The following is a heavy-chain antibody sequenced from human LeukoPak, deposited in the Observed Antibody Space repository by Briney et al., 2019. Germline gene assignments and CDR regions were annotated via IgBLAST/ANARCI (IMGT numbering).Heavy chain of an antibody. CDR2: ISSDVSKK. Sequence: GGSLRLSCAAPGFTFSSYGMNWVRQAPGKGLEWVAIISSDVSKKYHADSVKGRFTISRDNSKNTLYLQMNSLRAEDTAVYYCARVRSIAARTYFDYWGQGTLVTVSS. J-gene: IGHJ4*02. CDR3: ARVRSIAARTYFDY. D-gene: IGHD6-6*01. V-gene: IGHV3-30*03. CDR1: GFTFSSYG.